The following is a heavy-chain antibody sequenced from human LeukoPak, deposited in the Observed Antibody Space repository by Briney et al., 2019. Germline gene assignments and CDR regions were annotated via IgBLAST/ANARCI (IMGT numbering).Heavy chain of an antibody. Sequence: GGSLRLSCAASGFTFSSYAMHWVRQAPGKGLEWVAVISYDGSNKYYADSVKGRFTISRDNSKNTLYLQMNSLRAEDTAVYYCAREIGSYYYGSGIYYKGYWGQGTLVTVSS. V-gene: IGHV3-30-3*01. CDR1: GFTFSSYA. CDR2: ISYDGSNK. D-gene: IGHD3-10*01. J-gene: IGHJ4*02. CDR3: AREIGSYYYGSGIYYKGY.